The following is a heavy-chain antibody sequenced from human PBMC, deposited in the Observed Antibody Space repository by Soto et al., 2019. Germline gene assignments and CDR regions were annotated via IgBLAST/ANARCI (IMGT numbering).Heavy chain of an antibody. CDR1: GFTFSTYA. V-gene: IGHV3-23*01. D-gene: IGHD2-8*01. J-gene: IGHJ6*02. CDR3: AKGNGSNPYYGMDA. CDR2: IIGSGGST. Sequence: GGSLRLSCAASGFTFSTYAMSWVRQAPGKGLQWVSTIIGSGGSTYDADSVKGRFTISRDNSENTLYLQMNSLRGDDTAVYYFAKGNGSNPYYGMDAWGQGPPVTSP.